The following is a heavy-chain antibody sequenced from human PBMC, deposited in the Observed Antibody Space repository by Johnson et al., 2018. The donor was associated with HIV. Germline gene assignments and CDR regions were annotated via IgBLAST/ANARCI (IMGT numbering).Heavy chain of an antibody. J-gene: IGHJ3*02. V-gene: IGHV3-20*04. Sequence: VQLVESGGGLVKPGGSLRLSCVASGFTFDDYGMSWVRQAPGKGLEWVSGINWNGGSTGYADSVKGRFTISRDNAKNTLYLEMNSLRDEDTAVYYCARGGGDYYRDAFDIWGQGTMVTVSS. CDR1: GFTFDDYG. CDR3: ARGGGDYYRDAFDI. CDR2: INWNGGST. D-gene: IGHD1-26*01.